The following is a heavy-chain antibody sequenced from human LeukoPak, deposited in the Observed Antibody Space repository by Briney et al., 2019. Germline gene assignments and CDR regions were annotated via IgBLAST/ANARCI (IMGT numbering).Heavy chain of an antibody. J-gene: IGHJ5*02. CDR2: IYYSGST. Sequence: PSETLSLTCTVSGGSISSSSYYWGWIRQPPGKGLEWIGSIYYSGSTYYNPSLKSRVTISVDTSKNQFSLKLSSVTAADTAVYYCARHQLSLYNWFDPWGQGTLVTVSS. V-gene: IGHV4-39*01. D-gene: IGHD3-16*02. CDR3: ARHQLSLYNWFDP. CDR1: GGSISSSSYY.